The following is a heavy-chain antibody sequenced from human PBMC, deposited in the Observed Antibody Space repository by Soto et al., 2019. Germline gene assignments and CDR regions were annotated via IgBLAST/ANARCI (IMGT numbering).Heavy chain of an antibody. CDR2: IIPIFAIA. J-gene: IGHJ5*02. V-gene: IGHV1-69*01. CDR1: GGTFSNYA. Sequence: QVQLVQSGAEVKKPGSSVKVSCKASGGTFSNYAISWMRQAPGQGLEWMGGIIPIFAIANYAQKFQGRVTITSDASARTVYMELSSLRTEDTAVYYCATSSSPRWHNWFDPWGQGTLVTVSS. D-gene: IGHD6-13*01. CDR3: ATSSSPRWHNWFDP.